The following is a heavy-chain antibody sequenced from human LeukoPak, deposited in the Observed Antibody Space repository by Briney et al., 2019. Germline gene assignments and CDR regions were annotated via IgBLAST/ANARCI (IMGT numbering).Heavy chain of an antibody. CDR3: AKGVKIFGVVITLDY. V-gene: IGHV3-23*01. J-gene: IGHJ4*02. Sequence: GGSLRHSCAPSGFTFSNYAMSWLPQAPGKGLEWVSAISGSGGSTYYADSVKGRFTISRDNSKNTLYLQMNSLRAEDTAVYYCAKGVKIFGVVITLDYWGQGTLVTVSS. D-gene: IGHD3-3*01. CDR1: GFTFSNYA. CDR2: ISGSGGST.